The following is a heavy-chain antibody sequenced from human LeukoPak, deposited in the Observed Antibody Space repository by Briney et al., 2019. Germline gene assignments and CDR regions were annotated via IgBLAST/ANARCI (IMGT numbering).Heavy chain of an antibody. CDR1: GYTFTSYY. CDR3: ARSARHCNNGVCFTDYYIDL. D-gene: IGHD2-8*01. Sequence: ASVKVSCKASGYTFTSYYIHWVRQAPGQGLEWMGLINPSGGSTNYAQKFQGRVTMTRDTSTSTVYMELSSLRSDDTAVYYCARSARHCNNGVCFTDYYIDLWGKGTTVTVSS. V-gene: IGHV1-46*01. CDR2: INPSGGST. J-gene: IGHJ6*03.